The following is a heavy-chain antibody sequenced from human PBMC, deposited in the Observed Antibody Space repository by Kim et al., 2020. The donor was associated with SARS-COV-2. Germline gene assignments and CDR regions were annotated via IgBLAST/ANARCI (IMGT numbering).Heavy chain of an antibody. Sequence: SETLYLTCAVYGGSFSGYYWSWIRQPPGKGLEWIGEINHSGSTNYNPSLKSRVTISVDTSKNQFSLKLSSVTAADTAVYYCASEGSGDRPMGYYYGMDVWGQGTTVTVSS. CDR1: GGSFSGYY. J-gene: IGHJ6*02. V-gene: IGHV4-34*01. D-gene: IGHD7-27*01. CDR2: INHSGST. CDR3: ASEGSGDRPMGYYYGMDV.